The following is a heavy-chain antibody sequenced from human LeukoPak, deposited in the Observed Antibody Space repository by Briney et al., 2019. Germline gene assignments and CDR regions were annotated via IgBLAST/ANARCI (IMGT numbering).Heavy chain of an antibody. Sequence: GRSLRLSCAASGFTFSSYGMHWVRKAPGKGLEWVAVISYDGSNKYYADSVKGRFTISRDNSKNTLYLQMNSLRAEDTAVYYCAKPLRYFDWFEGYWGQGTLVTVSS. CDR3: AKPLRYFDWFEGY. V-gene: IGHV3-30*18. CDR1: GFTFSSYG. CDR2: ISYDGSNK. J-gene: IGHJ4*02. D-gene: IGHD3-9*01.